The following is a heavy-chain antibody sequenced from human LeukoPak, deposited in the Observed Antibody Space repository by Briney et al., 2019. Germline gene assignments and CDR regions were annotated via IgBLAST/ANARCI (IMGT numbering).Heavy chain of an antibody. D-gene: IGHD2-15*01. CDR3: AKNSNVVVVAATLDY. CDR1: GFTFSSYG. CDR2: ISYDGSNK. J-gene: IGHJ4*02. V-gene: IGHV3-30*18. Sequence: GGSLRLSCAASGFTFSSYGMHWVRQAPGKGLEWVALISYDGSNKYYADSVKGRFTISRDNSKNTLYLQMNSLRAEDTAVYYCAKNSNVVVVAATLDYWGQGTLVTVSS.